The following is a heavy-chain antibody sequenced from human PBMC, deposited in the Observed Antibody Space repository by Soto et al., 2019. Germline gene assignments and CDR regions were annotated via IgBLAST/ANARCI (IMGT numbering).Heavy chain of an antibody. V-gene: IGHV1-3*05. CDR2: INVGNGNT. D-gene: IGHD6-19*01. CDR1: GYTFISYS. Sequence: QVQLVQSGAEEKKPGASVKVSCKVSGYTFISYSMHWVRQAPGQRLEWMGWINVGNGNTKYSQKIQGRVTITIDTSASTGYMELSSLRSEDTAVYYCARERWASGSRWFDPWGQGTLVTVSS. J-gene: IGHJ5*02. CDR3: ARERWASGSRWFDP.